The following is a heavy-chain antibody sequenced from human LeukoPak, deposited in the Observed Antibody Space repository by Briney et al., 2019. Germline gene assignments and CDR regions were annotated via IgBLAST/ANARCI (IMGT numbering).Heavy chain of an antibody. CDR1: GGTFSSYA. D-gene: IGHD3-10*01. CDR2: ISGYSSNT. CDR3: ARVSSGSGTYRMDV. Sequence: GASVKVSCKASGGTFSSYAITWVRQAPGQGLEWMGWISGYSSNTNYAQNLQGRVTMTTDTSTSTAYMELRSLRSDDTAVYYCARVSSGSGTYRMDVWGQGTTVTVSS. V-gene: IGHV1-18*01. J-gene: IGHJ6*02.